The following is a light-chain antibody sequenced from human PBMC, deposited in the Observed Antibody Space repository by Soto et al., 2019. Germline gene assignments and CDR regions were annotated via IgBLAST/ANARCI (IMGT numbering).Light chain of an antibody. CDR1: QSVSSD. CDR2: GAS. V-gene: IGKV3-15*01. Sequence: EIVLTQSRATLSVSPGERATLSCRASQSVSSDLAWYHQKPGQAPRLLIYGASTRATGIPARFSGSGSGTEFTLTINSLQSEDFAVYYCQQYNNWPRTFGQGTKVDI. CDR3: QQYNNWPRT. J-gene: IGKJ1*01.